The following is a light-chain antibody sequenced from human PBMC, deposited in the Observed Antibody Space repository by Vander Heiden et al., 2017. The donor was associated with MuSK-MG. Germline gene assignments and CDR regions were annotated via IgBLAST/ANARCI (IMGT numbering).Light chain of an antibody. CDR3: QQHNNWPLT. CDR1: QNIHTY. Sequence: EIVLTHSPATLSLSPGERATLSCRASQNIHTYLAWYQQRPGQGPRLLISEASNRATGIPARFSGSGSGTDFTLTISSLEPEDFAVYYCQQHNNWPLTFGEGTKVEIK. CDR2: EAS. J-gene: IGKJ4*02. V-gene: IGKV3-11*01.